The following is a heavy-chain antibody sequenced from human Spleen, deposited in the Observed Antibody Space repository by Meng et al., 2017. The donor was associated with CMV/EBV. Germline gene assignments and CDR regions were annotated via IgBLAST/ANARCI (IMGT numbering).Heavy chain of an antibody. V-gene: IGHV1-2*02. CDR1: GGTFSSYA. D-gene: IGHD2-2*01. J-gene: IGHJ6*02. Sequence: ASVKVSCKASGGTFSSYAISWVRQAPGQGLEWMGGIIPDSGGASYVQTFQGRVTMTRDTSISTAFMEVKRVRPDDTAVYYCARDIIVVPAAIGYGMDVWGQGTTVTVSS. CDR3: ARDIIVVPAAIGYGMDV. CDR2: IIPDSGGA.